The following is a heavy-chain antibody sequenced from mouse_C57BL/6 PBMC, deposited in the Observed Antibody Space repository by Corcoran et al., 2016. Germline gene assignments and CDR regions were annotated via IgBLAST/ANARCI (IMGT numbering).Heavy chain of an antibody. J-gene: IGHJ3*01. Sequence: EVQLQQSGPELVKPGASVKISCKASGYTFTDYYMNWVKQSHGKSLEWIGDINPNNGGTSYNQKFKGKATLTVDKSSSTAYMELSSLTSEDSAVYYCARTNYYGSRGFAYWGQGTLVTVSA. V-gene: IGHV1-26*01. CDR3: ARTNYYGSRGFAY. CDR2: INPNNGGT. CDR1: GYTFTDYY. D-gene: IGHD1-1*01.